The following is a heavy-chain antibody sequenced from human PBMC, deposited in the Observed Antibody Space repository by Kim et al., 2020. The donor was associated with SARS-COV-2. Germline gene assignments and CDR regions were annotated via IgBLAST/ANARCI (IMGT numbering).Heavy chain of an antibody. V-gene: IGHV4-34*01. CDR3: ARGLGDYLGPGY. Sequence: SETLSLTCAVYGGSFSGYYWSWIRQPPGKGLEWIGEINHSGSTNYNPSLKSRVTISVDTSKNQFSLKLSSVTAADTAVYYCARGLGDYLGPGYWGQGTLVTVSS. D-gene: IGHD4-17*01. CDR2: INHSGST. J-gene: IGHJ4*02. CDR1: GGSFSGYY.